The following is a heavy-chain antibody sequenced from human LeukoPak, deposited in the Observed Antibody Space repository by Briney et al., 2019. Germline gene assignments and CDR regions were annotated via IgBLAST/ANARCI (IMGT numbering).Heavy chain of an antibody. Sequence: SETLSLTCAVYGGSFSGYSWSWIRQPPGKGLEWIGYIYHSGSTYYNPSLKSRVTISVDRSKNQFSLKLSSVTAADTAVYYCARSNQNYYDSSGYRTDAFDIWGQGTMVTVSS. J-gene: IGHJ3*02. CDR2: IYHSGST. CDR1: GGSFSGYS. V-gene: IGHV4-30-2*01. CDR3: ARSNQNYYDSSGYRTDAFDI. D-gene: IGHD3-22*01.